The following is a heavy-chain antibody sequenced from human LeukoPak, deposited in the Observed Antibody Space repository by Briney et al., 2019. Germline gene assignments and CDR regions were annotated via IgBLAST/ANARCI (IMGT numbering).Heavy chain of an antibody. CDR1: GYTFTSYA. CDR3: ARALAAAGTVDY. V-gene: IGHV1-3*01. J-gene: IGHJ4*02. Sequence: GASVKVSCKASGYTFTSYAMHWVRQAPGQRLEWMGWINAGNGNTKYSQKFQGRVTITRDTSASTAYMELGSLRSEDTAVYYCARALAAAGTVDYWGQGTLVTVSS. D-gene: IGHD6-13*01. CDR2: INAGNGNT.